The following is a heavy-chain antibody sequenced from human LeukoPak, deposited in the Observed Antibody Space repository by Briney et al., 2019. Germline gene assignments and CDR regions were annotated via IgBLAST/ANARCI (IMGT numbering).Heavy chain of an antibody. V-gene: IGHV3-53*01. CDR2: IYSGGVT. D-gene: IGHD3/OR15-3a*01. Sequence: GGSLRLSCAASGVNVSDNFMSWVRQAPGKGLEWVAVIYSGGVTFYADSVKGRFTVFRDNSKNTLYLQMNSLRTEDTAVYFCARWTYPWGQGTLVTVSS. CDR1: GVNVSDNF. CDR3: ARWTYP. J-gene: IGHJ5*02.